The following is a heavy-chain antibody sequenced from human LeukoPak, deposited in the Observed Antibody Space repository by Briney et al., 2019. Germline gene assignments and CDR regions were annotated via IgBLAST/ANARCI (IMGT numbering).Heavy chain of an antibody. J-gene: IGHJ4*02. CDR2: ISSSGSTI. Sequence: GGSLRLSCAASGFTFGSYEMNWVRQAPGKGLEWVSYISSSGSTIYYADSVKGRFTISRDNAKNSLYLQMNSLRAEDTAVYYCARVGYYYDSSGYPDLFDYWGQGTLVTVSS. D-gene: IGHD3-22*01. CDR1: GFTFGSYE. V-gene: IGHV3-48*03. CDR3: ARVGYYYDSSGYPDLFDY.